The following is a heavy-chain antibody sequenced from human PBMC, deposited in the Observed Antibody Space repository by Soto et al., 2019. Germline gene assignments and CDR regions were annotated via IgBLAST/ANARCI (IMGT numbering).Heavy chain of an antibody. CDR3: ARSFPMYYYDSPAPFDY. J-gene: IGHJ4*02. CDR1: GGTFSSYA. CDR2: IIPIFGTA. V-gene: IGHV1-69*13. Sequence: ASVKVSCKASGGTFSSYAISWVRQAPGQGLEWMGGIIPIFGTANYAQKFQGRVTITADESTSTAYMELSSLRSEDTAVYYCARSFPMYYYDSPAPFDYWGQGTLVTVS. D-gene: IGHD3-22*01.